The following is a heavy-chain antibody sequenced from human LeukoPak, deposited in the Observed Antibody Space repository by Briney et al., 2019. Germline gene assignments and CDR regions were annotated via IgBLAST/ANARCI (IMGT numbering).Heavy chain of an antibody. CDR2: ISAYNGNT. CDR3: ARVEALRGSGSYPDY. CDR1: GYTFTSYG. J-gene: IGHJ4*02. Sequence: ASVKVSCKASGYTFTSYGISWVRQAPGQGLEWMGWISAYNGNTNYAQKLQGRVTMTTDTSTSTAYMELRSLRSDDTAVYYCARVEALRGSGSYPDYWGQGTLVTVSS. V-gene: IGHV1-18*01. D-gene: IGHD3-10*01.